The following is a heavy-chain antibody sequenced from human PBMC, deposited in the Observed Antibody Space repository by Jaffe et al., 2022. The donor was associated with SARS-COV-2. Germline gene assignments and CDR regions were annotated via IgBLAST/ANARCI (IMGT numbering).Heavy chain of an antibody. J-gene: IGHJ4*02. CDR2: IKTDGSEK. CDR3: VRSILSVSSR. CDR1: GFTFSDHW. D-gene: IGHD2-21*01. V-gene: IGHV3-7*03. Sequence: EVQLVESGGGLVHPGGSLRLSCVASGFTFSDHWMHWARQAPGRGLEWVATIKTDGSEKYYLDSVKGRFTISRDNSKNSLYLQMDSLSAEDTALYYCVRSILSVSSRWGQGTLVTVSS.